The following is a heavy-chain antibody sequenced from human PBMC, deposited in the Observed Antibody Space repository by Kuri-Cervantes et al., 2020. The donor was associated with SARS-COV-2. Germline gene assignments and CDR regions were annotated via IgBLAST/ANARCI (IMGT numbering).Heavy chain of an antibody. J-gene: IGHJ6*03. CDR2: MNPNSGNT. CDR3: ALKSHSPYYMDV. Sequence: ASVKVSCKASGYTFTSYDINWVRQATGQGLEWMGWMNPNSGNTGYAQKFQGRVAMTRNTSVSTAYMELSSLRSEDTAVYYCALKSHSPYYMDVWGKGTTVTVSS. CDR1: GYTFTSYD. V-gene: IGHV1-8*02.